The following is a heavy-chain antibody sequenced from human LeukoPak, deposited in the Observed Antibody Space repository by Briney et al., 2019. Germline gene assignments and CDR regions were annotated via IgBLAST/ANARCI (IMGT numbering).Heavy chain of an antibody. Sequence: ASAKVSCKASGYTFTGYYMHWVRQAPGQGLEWMGWINPNSGGTNYAQKFQGRVTMTRDTSISTAYMELSKLRSDDTAVYYCARVYSSSSDFDYWGQGTLVTVSS. CDR3: ARVYSSSSDFDY. CDR2: INPNSGGT. D-gene: IGHD6-6*01. J-gene: IGHJ4*02. V-gene: IGHV1-2*02. CDR1: GYTFTGYY.